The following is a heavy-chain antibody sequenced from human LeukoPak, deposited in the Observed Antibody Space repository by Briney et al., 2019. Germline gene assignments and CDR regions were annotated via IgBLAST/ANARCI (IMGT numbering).Heavy chain of an antibody. D-gene: IGHD3-10*01. J-gene: IGHJ1*01. Sequence: SETLSLTCTVSGYSISSGYYWGWIRQPPGKGLEWIGSIYHSGSTYYNPPLKSRVTISVDTSKNQFSLKLSSVTAADTAVYYCAREDRITMVRGFQHWGQGTLVTVSS. V-gene: IGHV4-38-2*02. CDR1: GYSISSGYY. CDR2: IYHSGST. CDR3: AREDRITMVRGFQH.